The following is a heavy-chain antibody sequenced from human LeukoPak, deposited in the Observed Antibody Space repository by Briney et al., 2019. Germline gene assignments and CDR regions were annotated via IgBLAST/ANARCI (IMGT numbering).Heavy chain of an antibody. CDR2: IYTSGTT. J-gene: IGHJ3*02. Sequence: SETLSLTCTVSGASITTYYWSWIRQSPGKGLEWIGYIYTSGTTHFNPYLKSRVNISMDTSKNQFSLNLTSVTAADTAVYYCARREYYDSMGAFDIWGQGTMVTVSS. V-gene: IGHV4-4*09. CDR3: ARREYYDSMGAFDI. CDR1: GASITTYY. D-gene: IGHD3-22*01.